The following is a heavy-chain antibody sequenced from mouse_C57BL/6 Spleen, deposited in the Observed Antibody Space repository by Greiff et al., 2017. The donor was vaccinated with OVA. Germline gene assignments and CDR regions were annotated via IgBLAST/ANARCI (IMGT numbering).Heavy chain of an antibody. CDR1: GFTFSSYG. Sequence: EVHLVESGGDLVKPGGSLKLSCAASGFTFSSYGMSWVRQTPDKRLEWVATISSGGSYTYYPDSVKGRFTISRDNAKNTLYLQMSSLKSEDTAMYYCARHEQLRPEGYAMDYWGQGTSVTVSS. D-gene: IGHD3-2*02. CDR2: ISSGGSYT. J-gene: IGHJ4*01. CDR3: ARHEQLRPEGYAMDY. V-gene: IGHV5-6*01.